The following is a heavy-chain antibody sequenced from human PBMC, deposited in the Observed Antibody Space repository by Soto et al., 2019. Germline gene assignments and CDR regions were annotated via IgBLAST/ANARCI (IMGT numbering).Heavy chain of an antibody. D-gene: IGHD2-2*01. Sequence: QVQLQESGPGLVKPSQTLSLTCTVSGGSISSGGYYWSWIRQHPGKGLEWIGYIYYSGSTYYNPSLKSRVTISVDTSKNQFSLKLSSVTAADTAVYYCARDNIVVVPAAMGGYYYYYMDVWGKGTTVTVSS. CDR1: GGSISSGGYY. CDR3: ARDNIVVVPAAMGGYYYYYMDV. V-gene: IGHV4-31*03. CDR2: IYYSGST. J-gene: IGHJ6*03.